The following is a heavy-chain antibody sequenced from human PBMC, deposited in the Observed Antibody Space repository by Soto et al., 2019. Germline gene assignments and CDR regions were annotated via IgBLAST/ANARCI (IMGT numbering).Heavy chain of an antibody. V-gene: IGHV3-23*01. CDR3: AKNQGVELVPLATVDWFDP. CDR2: ISGSGFKK. CDR1: GFIFENFG. Sequence: GGSLRLSCAASGFIFENFGMSWVRQAPGKGLEWISSISGSGFKKYYADSVKGRFTISRDSSKSTVYLELNNLSAEDTAVYHCAKNQGVELVPLATVDWFDPWGQGSVVTVSS. D-gene: IGHD1-26*01. J-gene: IGHJ5*02.